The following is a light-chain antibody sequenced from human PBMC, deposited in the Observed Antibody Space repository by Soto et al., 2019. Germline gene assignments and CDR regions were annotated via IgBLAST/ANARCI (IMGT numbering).Light chain of an antibody. CDR1: QSVSSN. J-gene: IGKJ4*01. CDR2: GAS. V-gene: IGKV3-15*01. Sequence: EIVMTQSPATLSVSPGERATLSCRASQSVSSNLDWYQQKPGQAPRLLIYGASTRAAGIPARFSASGSGTEFTLIISSLQSEDFAVYYCQQYNNWPLTFGGGTKVEIK. CDR3: QQYNNWPLT.